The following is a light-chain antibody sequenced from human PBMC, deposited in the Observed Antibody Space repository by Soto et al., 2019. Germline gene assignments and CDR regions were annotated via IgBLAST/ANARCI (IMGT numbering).Light chain of an antibody. Sequence: AIQMTQSPSSLSAFVGDRVTITCRASQAISTDLGWYQQKPGKAPKLLIYAASSLQSGVPSRFSGSGSGTDFTLTISSLQPEDFATYYCLQDYNYPWTFGQGTKVDIK. J-gene: IGKJ1*01. CDR1: QAISTD. CDR3: LQDYNYPWT. V-gene: IGKV1-6*01. CDR2: AAS.